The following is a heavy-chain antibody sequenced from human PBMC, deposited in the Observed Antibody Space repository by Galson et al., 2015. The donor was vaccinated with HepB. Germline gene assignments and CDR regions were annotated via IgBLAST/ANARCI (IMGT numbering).Heavy chain of an antibody. J-gene: IGHJ4*02. CDR1: GFTFSSYG. Sequence: SLRLSCAASGFTFSSYGMHWVRQAPGKGLEWVAVISYDGSNKYYADSVKGRFTISRDNSKNTLYLQMNSLRAEDTAVYYCAALCDSSSSKPHDYWGQGTLVTVSS. CDR2: ISYDGSNK. D-gene: IGHD6-6*01. CDR3: AALCDSSSSKPHDY. V-gene: IGHV3-30*03.